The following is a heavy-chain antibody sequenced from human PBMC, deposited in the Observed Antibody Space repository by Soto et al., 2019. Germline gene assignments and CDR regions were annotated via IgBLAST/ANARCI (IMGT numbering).Heavy chain of an antibody. CDR3: ARAGSSSWPTQYYYYGMDV. Sequence: GASVKVSCKASGYTFTGYYMHWVRQAPGQGLEWMGWINPNSGGTNYAQKFQGWVTMTRDTSISTAYMELSRLRSDDTAVYYCARAGSSSWPTQYYYYGMDVWGQGTTVTVS. D-gene: IGHD6-13*01. CDR2: INPNSGGT. J-gene: IGHJ6*02. V-gene: IGHV1-2*04. CDR1: GYTFTGYY.